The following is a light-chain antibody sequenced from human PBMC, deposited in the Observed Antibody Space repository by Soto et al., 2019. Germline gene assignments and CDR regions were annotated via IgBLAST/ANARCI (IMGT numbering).Light chain of an antibody. V-gene: IGKV1-5*01. J-gene: IGKJ5*01. Sequence: RPTLSASVGYSVTITCRASQSIRSLLAWYQQKPGKAPKVLIYDASSLGSGVPSRFSGSGSGTEFTLTISSLQPDDFATYYCQQLNSYPITFGQGTRLEIK. CDR1: QSIRSL. CDR3: QQLNSYPIT. CDR2: DAS.